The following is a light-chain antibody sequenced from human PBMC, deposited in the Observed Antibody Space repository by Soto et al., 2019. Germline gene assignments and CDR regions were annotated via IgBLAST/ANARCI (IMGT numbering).Light chain of an antibody. CDR1: RGISSN. CDR2: GTS. V-gene: IGKV3D-15*02. CDR3: HQDFNLPWT. J-gene: IGKJ1*01. Sequence: IVMTQSPATLSVSPGERATLSCRASRGISSNLAWYQQKPGQAPRLLIYGTSTRATGIPVRFSGSGSGTDFTLTISSLQPEDFAVYFCHQDFNLPWTFGQGTKVDIK.